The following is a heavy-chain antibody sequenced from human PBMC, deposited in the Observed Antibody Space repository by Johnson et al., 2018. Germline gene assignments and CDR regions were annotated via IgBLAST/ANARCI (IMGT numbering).Heavy chain of an antibody. CDR3: VKLGSASLPAGV. J-gene: IGHJ6*04. V-gene: IGHV3-23*04. CDR2: IIASGRRT. D-gene: IGHD6-6*01. CDR1: GFTFSNFD. Sequence: VQLVESGGGLVQPGGSLRLSCAASGFTFSNFDMRWVRQAPGKGLEWVSGIIASGRRTDYADPVKGRFTISRDNSKNTVYLQMNSLRADDTAVHYCVKLGSASLPAGVWGKGTTVTVSS.